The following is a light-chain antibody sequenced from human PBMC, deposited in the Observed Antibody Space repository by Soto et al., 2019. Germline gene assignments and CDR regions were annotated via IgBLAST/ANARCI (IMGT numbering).Light chain of an antibody. Sequence: ERVMTQSPDTLSVSPGERATLCCRASQSVSSTVAGYQQRPGQAPRLLIYGASTRATGIPARFSGSGSGTEFTLTISSLQSEDFAVYYCQQYNDWLTFGGGTKVDIK. V-gene: IGKV3-15*01. CDR3: QQYNDWLT. CDR1: QSVSST. CDR2: GAS. J-gene: IGKJ4*01.